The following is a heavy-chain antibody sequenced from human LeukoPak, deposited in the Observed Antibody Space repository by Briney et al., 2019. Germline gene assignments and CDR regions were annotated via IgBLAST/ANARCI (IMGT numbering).Heavy chain of an antibody. CDR2: INSDGSST. V-gene: IGHV3-74*01. J-gene: IGHJ4*02. Sequence: PGGSLRLSCAASGFTFSSYWMHWVRQAPGKGLVWVSRINSDGSSTSYADSVKGRFTISRDNAKNTLYLRMNSLRAEDTAVYYCARDPFRSWYGVRYFDYWGQGTLVTVSS. CDR3: ARDPFRSWYGVRYFDY. CDR1: GFTFSSYW. D-gene: IGHD6-13*01.